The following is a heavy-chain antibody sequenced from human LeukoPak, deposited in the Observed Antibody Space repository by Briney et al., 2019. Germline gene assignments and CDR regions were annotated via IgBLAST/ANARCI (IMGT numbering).Heavy chain of an antibody. Sequence: GGSLRLSCAASGFTFSNYAMTWVRQAPGKGLEWVSTLSGTGYTTYYADSVKSRFTISRDNSKNTLYLQMNSLRAEDTALYYCAKGRTVTTVVDQWGQGTLVIVSS. J-gene: IGHJ4*02. V-gene: IGHV3-23*01. CDR3: AKGRTVTTVVDQ. D-gene: IGHD4-17*01. CDR1: GFTFSNYA. CDR2: LSGTGYTT.